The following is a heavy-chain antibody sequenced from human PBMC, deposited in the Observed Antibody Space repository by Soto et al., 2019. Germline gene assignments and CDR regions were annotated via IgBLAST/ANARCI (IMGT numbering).Heavy chain of an antibody. J-gene: IGHJ4*02. CDR1: GFTFTNYA. V-gene: IGHV3-23*01. D-gene: IGHD2-15*01. CDR3: AKSADDIVVVVAAIFDY. CDR2: ISGSGGST. Sequence: GGSLRLSCAASGFTFTNYAMTWVRQAPGKGLEWVSAISGSGGSTYYADSVKGRFTISRDNSKNTLYLQMSRLRAEDTAVFYCAKSADDIVVVVAAIFDYWGQGTLVTVSS.